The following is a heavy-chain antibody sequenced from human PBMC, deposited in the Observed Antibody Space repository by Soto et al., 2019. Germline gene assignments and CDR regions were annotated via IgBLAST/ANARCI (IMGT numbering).Heavy chain of an antibody. CDR2: ISSGSNYI. CDR3: ARENVSLGAYPDS. Sequence: PGGSLRLSCAASGFTFSTYTMNWVRQSPGKGLEWISSISSGSNYIYYAGSVKGLFTISRDNDKNSLFLQMNSLRADDTADYYCARENVSLGAYPDSWGQGTKVTVSS. V-gene: IGHV3-21*01. J-gene: IGHJ5*01. D-gene: IGHD3-16*01. CDR1: GFTFSTYT.